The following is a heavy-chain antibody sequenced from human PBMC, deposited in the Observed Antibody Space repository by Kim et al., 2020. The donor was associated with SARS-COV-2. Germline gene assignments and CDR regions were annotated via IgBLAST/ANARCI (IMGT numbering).Heavy chain of an antibody. D-gene: IGHD4-17*01. V-gene: IGHV3-66*01. J-gene: IGHJ6*02. Sequence: DSVKGRFTISGDNSKNTLYLQMNSRRAEDTAVYYCARPSVTNYYYYGMDVWGQGTTVTVSS. CDR3: ARPSVTNYYYYGMDV.